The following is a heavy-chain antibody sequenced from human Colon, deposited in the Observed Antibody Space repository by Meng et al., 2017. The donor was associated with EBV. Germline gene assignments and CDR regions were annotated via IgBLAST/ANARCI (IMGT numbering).Heavy chain of an antibody. Sequence: QVQQQPWGPGQLKLSETLSLTCVANGGSLSGAYWNWIRQPPGKGLEWIGEIIHGGSPSYNPSLKSRVTISIDTSKNQLSLMLSSVTAADTAVYYCARRPTGIDYWGQGTLVTVSS. CDR3: ARRPTGIDY. D-gene: IGHD2-8*02. V-gene: IGHV4-34*12. J-gene: IGHJ4*02. CDR1: GGSLSGAY. CDR2: IIHGGSP.